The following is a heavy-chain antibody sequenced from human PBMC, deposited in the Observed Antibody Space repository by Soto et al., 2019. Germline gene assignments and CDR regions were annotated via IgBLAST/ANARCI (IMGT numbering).Heavy chain of an antibody. CDR2: IYPGDSDT. D-gene: IGHD6-13*01. J-gene: IGHJ6*02. CDR1: GYSFTSYW. V-gene: IGHV5-51*01. Sequence: PGESLKISCKGSGYSFTSYWIGWVRQMPGKGLEWMGIIYPGDSDTRYSPSFQGQVTISADKSISTAYLQWSSLKASDTAMYYCARHPIAAAGGTYYGMDVWGQGTTVTV. CDR3: ARHPIAAAGGTYYGMDV.